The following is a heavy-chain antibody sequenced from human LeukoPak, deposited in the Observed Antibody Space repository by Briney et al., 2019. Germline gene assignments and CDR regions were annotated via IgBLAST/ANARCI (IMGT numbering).Heavy chain of an antibody. V-gene: IGHV4-38-2*01. J-gene: IGHJ4*02. D-gene: IGHD5-18*01. CDR1: GYSMRSGYY. CDR3: ASRSYSYGYNY. Sequence: SETLSLTCAVSGYSMRSGYYWDWIRQPPRKGLEWIGSIYHSGSTNYNPSLKSRVTISVDTSKNQFSLNLSSVTAADTAVYYCASRSYSYGYNYWGQGNLVTVSS. CDR2: IYHSGST.